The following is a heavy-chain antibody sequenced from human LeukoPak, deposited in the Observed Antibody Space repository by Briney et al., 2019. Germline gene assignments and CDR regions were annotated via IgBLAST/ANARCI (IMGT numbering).Heavy chain of an antibody. Sequence: QAGGSLRLSCAASGFAFSSCAMSWVRQTPGKGLKWVSTISGSGGSTYYADSVKGRFTISRDNSKNTLFLQMNNLRAEDTAVCYCAKSRGNWPEDAFDIWGQGTMVTVSS. J-gene: IGHJ3*02. V-gene: IGHV3-23*01. CDR2: ISGSGGST. CDR1: GFAFSSCA. D-gene: IGHD2/OR15-2a*01. CDR3: AKSRGNWPEDAFDI.